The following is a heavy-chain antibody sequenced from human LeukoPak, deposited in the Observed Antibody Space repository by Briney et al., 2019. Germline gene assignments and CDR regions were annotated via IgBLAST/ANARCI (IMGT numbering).Heavy chain of an antibody. J-gene: IGHJ4*02. D-gene: IGHD6-13*01. Sequence: SETLSLTCAVYGGSFSGYYWSWIRQPPGKGLEWIGEINHSGSTNYNPSLKSRVTISVDTSKNQFSLKLSSVTAADTAVYYCARGRAAGFFDNYYFGYWGQGTLVTVSS. CDR3: ARGRAAGFFDNYYFGY. CDR2: INHSGST. V-gene: IGHV4-34*01. CDR1: GGSFSGYY.